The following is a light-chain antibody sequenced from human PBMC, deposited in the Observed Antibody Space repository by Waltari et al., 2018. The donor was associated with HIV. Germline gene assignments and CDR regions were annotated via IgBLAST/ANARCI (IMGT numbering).Light chain of an antibody. J-gene: IGKJ1*01. CDR3: QQYFGSPRT. CDR2: GAS. Sequence: EIVLTQSPGTLSLSPGERVTLSCRASERIDTTFLAWYQQKRGQAPRLLIFGASRRATGIPDRFSGSGSGTDFTLTIDRLDPEDFAVYYCQQYFGSPRTFGQGTKVEIK. CDR1: ERIDTTF. V-gene: IGKV3-20*01.